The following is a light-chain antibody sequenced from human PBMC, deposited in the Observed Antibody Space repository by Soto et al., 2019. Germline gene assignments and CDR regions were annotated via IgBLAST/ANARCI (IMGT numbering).Light chain of an antibody. Sequence: QPVLTQSPSASASLGASVKLTCTLSSGHSSYAIAWHQQQPEKGPRYLMKLNSDGSHSKGDGIPDRFSGSSSGAARYLTISSLQSEDEADYYCQTWGTGMGVFGGGTKLTVL. J-gene: IGLJ2*01. CDR3: QTWGTGMGV. V-gene: IGLV4-69*01. CDR1: SGHSSYA. CDR2: LNSDGSH.